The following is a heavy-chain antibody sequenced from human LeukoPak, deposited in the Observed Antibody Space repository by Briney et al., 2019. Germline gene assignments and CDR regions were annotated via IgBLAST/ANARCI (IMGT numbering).Heavy chain of an antibody. Sequence: PSETLSLTCAVYGGSFSGYYWSWTRQPPGKGLEWIGVINHSGSTNYNPSLKSRVTISVDTSKNQFSLKLSSVTAADTAVYYCARAGGPPRYDILTGYYRGVVYFDYWGQGTLVTVSS. CDR1: GGSFSGYY. CDR3: ARAGGPPRYDILTGYYRGVVYFDY. D-gene: IGHD3-9*01. CDR2: INHSGST. V-gene: IGHV4-34*01. J-gene: IGHJ4*02.